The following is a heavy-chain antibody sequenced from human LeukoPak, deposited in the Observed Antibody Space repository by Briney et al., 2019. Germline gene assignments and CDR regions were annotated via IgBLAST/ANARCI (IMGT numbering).Heavy chain of an antibody. Sequence: GGSLRLSCAASGFTFSSYAMSWVRQAPGKGLEWVSGISWNSGSIGYADSVKGRFTISRDNAKNSLYLQMNSLRAKDTALYYCAKDMADILTGPGYWGQGTLVTVSS. CDR1: GFTFSSYA. J-gene: IGHJ4*02. D-gene: IGHD3-9*01. CDR2: ISWNSGSI. CDR3: AKDMADILTGPGY. V-gene: IGHV3-9*01.